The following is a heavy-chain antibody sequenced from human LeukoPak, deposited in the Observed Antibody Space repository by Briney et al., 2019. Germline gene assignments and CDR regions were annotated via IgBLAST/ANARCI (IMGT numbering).Heavy chain of an antibody. CDR1: GFTFSGYA. CDR2: ISYDGSNK. CDR3: ARDPSFITMVRGVSFDY. D-gene: IGHD3-10*01. Sequence: GGSLRLSCAASGFTFSGYAMHWVRQAPGKGLEWVAVISYDGSNKYYADSVKGRFTISRDNSKNTLYLQMNSLRAEDTAVYYCARDPSFITMVRGVSFDYWGQGTLVTVSS. J-gene: IGHJ4*02. V-gene: IGHV3-30-3*01.